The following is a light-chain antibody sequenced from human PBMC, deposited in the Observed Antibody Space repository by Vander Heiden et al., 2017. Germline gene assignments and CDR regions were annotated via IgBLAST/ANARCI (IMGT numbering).Light chain of an antibody. Sequence: VLTQSPDTLSLSPGERPTLSCRASQSVSSSYLAWYQQKPGQAPRLLIFDASSRAAGIPDRFSVSGSGTDFTLTITRLEPEDFAVYYCQQYGSSPVTFGGGTKVEIK. V-gene: IGKV3-20*01. CDR3: QQYGSSPVT. CDR1: QSVSSSY. CDR2: DAS. J-gene: IGKJ4*01.